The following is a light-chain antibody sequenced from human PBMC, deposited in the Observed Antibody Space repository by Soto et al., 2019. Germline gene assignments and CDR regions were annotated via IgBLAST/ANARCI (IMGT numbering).Light chain of an antibody. CDR3: QPYGTSQT. CDR1: QSVSSSY. V-gene: IGKV3-20*01. J-gene: IGKJ2*01. CDR2: GAS. Sequence: EIVMTQSPCTLSLSPGERATLSCRASQSVSSSYLAWYQQKPGQAPRLLIYGASSRDTVIPDRFSGSGSGTDVPLTISKLQPEDFAEYYCQPYGTSQTFGQGTKLEIK.